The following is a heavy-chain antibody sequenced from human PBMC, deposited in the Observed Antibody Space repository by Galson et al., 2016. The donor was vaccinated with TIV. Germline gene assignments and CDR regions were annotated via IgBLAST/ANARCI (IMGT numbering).Heavy chain of an antibody. CDR3: ERVNWARASDY. D-gene: IGHD7-27*01. CDR1: GYIFINYY. V-gene: IGHV1-2*02. J-gene: IGHJ4*02. Sequence: SVKVSCKASGYIFINYYIHWVRQAPGQGLEWLGWFNPDSGATQYAQKFQGRVTMTRDTSISTAYMELRRLISDDTAVYYCERVNWARASDYWGQGTQVTVSS. CDR2: FNPDSGAT.